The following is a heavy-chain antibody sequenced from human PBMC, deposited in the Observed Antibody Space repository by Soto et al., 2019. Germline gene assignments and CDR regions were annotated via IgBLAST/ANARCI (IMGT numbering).Heavy chain of an antibody. D-gene: IGHD1-26*01. CDR1: GDSVSSNSAA. J-gene: IGHJ5*02. V-gene: IGHV6-1*01. Sequence: PSQTLSLTCAISGDSVSSNSAAWNWIRQSPSRGLEWLGRTYYRSKWYNDYAVSVKSRITINPDTSKNQFSLQLNSVTPEDTAVYYCARDLALIVGATNWFDPWGQGTLVTVSS. CDR2: TYYRSKWYN. CDR3: ARDLALIVGATNWFDP.